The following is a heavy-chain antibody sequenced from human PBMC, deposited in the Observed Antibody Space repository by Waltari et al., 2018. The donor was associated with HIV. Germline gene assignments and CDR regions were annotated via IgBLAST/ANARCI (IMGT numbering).Heavy chain of an antibody. V-gene: IGHV4-61*02. Sequence: QVQLQESGPGLVKPSQTLSLTCTVSGGSISSGSYYWSWIRPPAGKGLEWIGRIYTSGSTNYNPSLKSRVTISVDTSKNQFSLKLSSVTAADTAVYYCARRGIQLWFYAFDIWGQGTMVTVSS. D-gene: IGHD5-18*01. CDR2: IYTSGST. CDR3: ARRGIQLWFYAFDI. CDR1: GGSISSGSYY. J-gene: IGHJ3*02.